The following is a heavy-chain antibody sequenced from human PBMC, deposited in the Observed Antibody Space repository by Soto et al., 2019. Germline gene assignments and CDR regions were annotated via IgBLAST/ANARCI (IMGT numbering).Heavy chain of an antibody. Sequence: GASVKVCCKASGYTFTSYYMHWVRQAPGRGLEWMGIINPSGGSTSYAQKFQGRVTMTRDTSTSTVYMELSSLRSEDTAVYYCATNIVAPDAFDIWGQGTMVTVSS. D-gene: IGHD5-12*01. J-gene: IGHJ3*02. CDR3: ATNIVAPDAFDI. V-gene: IGHV1-46*01. CDR1: GYTFTSYY. CDR2: INPSGGST.